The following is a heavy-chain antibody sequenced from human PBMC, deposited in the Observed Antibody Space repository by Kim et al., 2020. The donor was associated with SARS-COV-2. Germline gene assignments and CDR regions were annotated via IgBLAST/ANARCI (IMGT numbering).Heavy chain of an antibody. J-gene: IGHJ5*02. CDR2: INHSGST. V-gene: IGHV4-34*01. CDR1: GGSFSGYY. D-gene: IGHD3-10*01. Sequence: SETLSLTCAVYGGSFSGYYWSWIRQPPGKGLEWIGEINHSGSTNYNPSLKSRVTISVDTSKNQFSLKLSSVTAADTAVYYCARGRPFGGSGSYYRSWGQGTLVTVSS. CDR3: ARGRPFGGSGSYYRS.